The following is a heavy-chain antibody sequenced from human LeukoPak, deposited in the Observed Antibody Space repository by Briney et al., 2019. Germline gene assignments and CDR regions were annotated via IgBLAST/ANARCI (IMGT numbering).Heavy chain of an antibody. J-gene: IGHJ4*02. D-gene: IGHD6-13*01. V-gene: IGHV4-39*07. Sequence: SETLSPTCTVSGGSISSSSYYWGWIRQPPGKGLEWIGSIYYSGSTYYNPSLKSRVTISVDTSKNQFSLKLSSVTAADTAVYYCATYAPRIAAAGTGPFYFDYWGQGTLVTVSS. CDR2: IYYSGST. CDR3: ATYAPRIAAAGTGPFYFDY. CDR1: GGSISSSSYY.